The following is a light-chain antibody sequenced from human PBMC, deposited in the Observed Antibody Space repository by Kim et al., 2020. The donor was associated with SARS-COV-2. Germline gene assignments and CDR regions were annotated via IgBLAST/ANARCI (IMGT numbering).Light chain of an antibody. Sequence: ATINLKSSQSFLNSSNHPTYLAWSQQKPEQPPTRLICWASTRQSGVPDRFSRSRSETDFTLALSCLQAEDVAVYYCQQYYTTPYTFGQGTKLEI. CDR1: QSFLNSSNHPTY. CDR2: WAS. J-gene: IGKJ2*01. CDR3: QQYYTTPYT. V-gene: IGKV4-1*01.